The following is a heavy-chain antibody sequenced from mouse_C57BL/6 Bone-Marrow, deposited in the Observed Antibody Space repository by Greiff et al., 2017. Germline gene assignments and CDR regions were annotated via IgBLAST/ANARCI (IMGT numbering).Heavy chain of an antibody. CDR3: ARSHYSNYVWYFDV. D-gene: IGHD2-5*01. V-gene: IGHV14-2*01. J-gene: IGHJ1*03. Sequence: VQLKESGAELVKPGASVKLSCTASGFNIKDYYMHWVKQRTEQGLEWIGRIDPEDGETKYAPKFQGKATITADTSSNTAYLQLSSLTSEDTAVYYCARSHYSNYVWYFDVWGTGTTVTVSS. CDR2: IDPEDGET. CDR1: GFNIKDYY.